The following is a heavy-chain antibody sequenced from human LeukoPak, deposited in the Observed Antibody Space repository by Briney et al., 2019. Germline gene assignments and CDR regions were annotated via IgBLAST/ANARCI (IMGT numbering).Heavy chain of an antibody. J-gene: IGHJ4*02. V-gene: IGHV4-38-2*02. CDR1: GGSIRSYY. CDR3: ARDSVPHIVLMVYAD. Sequence: SETLSLTCTVSGGSIRSYYWGWIRQPPGKGLEWIGSIYHSGSTYYNPSLKSRVTISVDTSKNQFTLKLSSVTAADTAVYYCARDSVPHIVLMVYADWGQGTLVTVSS. CDR2: IYHSGST. D-gene: IGHD2-8*01.